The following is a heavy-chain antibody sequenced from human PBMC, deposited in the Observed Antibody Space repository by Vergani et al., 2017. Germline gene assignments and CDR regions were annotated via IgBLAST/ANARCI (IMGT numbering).Heavy chain of an antibody. CDR2: INPNSGGT. CDR3: ARERNQQEYYFDY. Sequence: QVQLVQSGAEVKKPGASVKVSCKASGYTFTGYYMHWVRQAPGQGLEWMGWINPNSGGTNYAQKFQGRVTITRDTSASTAYMELSSLRSEDTAVYYCARERNQQEYYFDYWGQGTLVTVSS. CDR1: GYTFTGYY. D-gene: IGHD2-2*01. J-gene: IGHJ4*02. V-gene: IGHV1-2*02.